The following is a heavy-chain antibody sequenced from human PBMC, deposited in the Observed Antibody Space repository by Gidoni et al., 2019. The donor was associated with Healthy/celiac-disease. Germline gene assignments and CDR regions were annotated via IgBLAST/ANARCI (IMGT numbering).Heavy chain of an antibody. Sequence: QVQLQQWGAGLLKPSETLSLTCAVYGGSFSGYYWSWIRQPPGKGLEWIGEINHSGSTNYNPSLKSRVTISVDTSKNQFSLKLSSVTAADTAVYYCASVSAKVAATPQYFQHWGQGTLVTVSS. CDR3: ASVSAKVAATPQYFQH. J-gene: IGHJ1*01. D-gene: IGHD2-15*01. CDR2: INHSGST. V-gene: IGHV4-34*01. CDR1: GGSFSGYY.